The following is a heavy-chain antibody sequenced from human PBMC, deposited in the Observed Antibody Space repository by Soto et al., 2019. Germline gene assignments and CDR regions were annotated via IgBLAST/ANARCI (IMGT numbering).Heavy chain of an antibody. V-gene: IGHV4-39*01. CDR2: IYYSGST. J-gene: IGHJ4*02. D-gene: IGHD3-3*01. CDR3: ARHDYDFWSGYPYYFDY. Sequence: SETLSLTCTVSGGSISSSSYYWGWIRQPPGKGLEWIGSIYYSGSTYYNPSFKSRVTISVDTSKNQFSLKLSSVTAADTAVYYCARHDYDFWSGYPYYFDYWGQGTLVTVSS. CDR1: GGSISSSSYY.